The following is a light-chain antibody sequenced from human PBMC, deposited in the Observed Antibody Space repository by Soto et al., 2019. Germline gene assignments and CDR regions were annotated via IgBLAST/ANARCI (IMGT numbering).Light chain of an antibody. CDR1: QSITTY. V-gene: IGKV1-5*01. CDR3: QQYNSYSWT. Sequence: DVQVTQSPSTLAGSVGDRVTITCPASQSITTYLNWYRQKPGKAPKLLIYDASSLESGVPSRFSGSGSGTEFTLTISSLQPDDFATYYCQQYNSYSWTFGQGTKVDIK. J-gene: IGKJ1*01. CDR2: DAS.